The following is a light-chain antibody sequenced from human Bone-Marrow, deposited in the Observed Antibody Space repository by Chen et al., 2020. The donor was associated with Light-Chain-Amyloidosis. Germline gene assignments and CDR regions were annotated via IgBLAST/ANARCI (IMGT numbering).Light chain of an antibody. CDR3: QQHYAWPLT. CDR1: QSVGDN. Sequence: EIVMTQSPATLSVSPGESATLSCRASQSVGDNLAWYQQRPGQAPRLLIYRAPTSATGIPATFSGSGSGTDFTLTISSLQPEDFAVYYCQQHYAWPLTFGGGTKVEI. CDR2: RAP. J-gene: IGKJ4*01. V-gene: IGKV3-15*01.